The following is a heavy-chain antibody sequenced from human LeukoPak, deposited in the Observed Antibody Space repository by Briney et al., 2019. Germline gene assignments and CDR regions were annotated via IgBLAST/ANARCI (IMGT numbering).Heavy chain of an antibody. CDR1: GGSISSYY. CDR3: ARGRWRIDY. Sequence: SETLSLTCTASGGSISSYYWSWIRQPPGKGLEWIGYIYYSGSTNCNPSLKSRVTISVDTSKNQFSLRLSSVTAADTAVYYCARGRWRIDYWGQGTLVTVSS. D-gene: IGHD4-23*01. V-gene: IGHV4-59*01. CDR2: IYYSGST. J-gene: IGHJ4*02.